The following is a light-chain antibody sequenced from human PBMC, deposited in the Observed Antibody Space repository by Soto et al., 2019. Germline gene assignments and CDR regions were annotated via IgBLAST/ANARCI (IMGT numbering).Light chain of an antibody. V-gene: IGLV2-8*01. J-gene: IGLJ1*01. CDR2: EVS. CDR3: SSYAGSNNLGV. CDR1: SGDVGGYNY. Sequence: QSALTQPPSASGSPGQSVTISCTGTSGDVGGYNYVSWYQQHPGKAPKLMIYEVSRRPSGVPDRFSGSKSGNTASLTVSGLQAEDEADYYCSSYAGSNNLGVFGTGTKLTGL.